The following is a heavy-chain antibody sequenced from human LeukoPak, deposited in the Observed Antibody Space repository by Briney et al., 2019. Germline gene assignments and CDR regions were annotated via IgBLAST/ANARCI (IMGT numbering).Heavy chain of an antibody. CDR3: AKDRPRYGYNYLGYFDY. Sequence: GGSLRLSCAASGFTFSNFEMNWVRQIPGKGLEWLSFITRSSRIIYYADSVKGRFTISRDNSKNTLYLQMNSLRAEDTAVYYCAKDRPRYGYNYLGYFDYWGQGTLVTVSS. CDR1: GFTFSNFE. D-gene: IGHD5-24*01. V-gene: IGHV3-48*01. J-gene: IGHJ4*02. CDR2: ITRSSRII.